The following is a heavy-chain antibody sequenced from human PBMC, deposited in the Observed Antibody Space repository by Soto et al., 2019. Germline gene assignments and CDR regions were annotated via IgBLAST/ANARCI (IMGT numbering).Heavy chain of an antibody. CDR3: ARERPQVTTSRGWFDP. J-gene: IGHJ5*02. CDR2: IYTSGST. CDR1: GGSISSYY. V-gene: IGHV4-4*07. Sequence: SETLSLTCTVSGGSISSYYWSWIRQPAGKGLEWIGRIYTSGSTNYNPSLKSRVTMSVDTSKNQFSLKLSSVTAADTAVYYCARERPQVTTSRGWFDPWGQGTLVTVS. D-gene: IGHD4-17*01.